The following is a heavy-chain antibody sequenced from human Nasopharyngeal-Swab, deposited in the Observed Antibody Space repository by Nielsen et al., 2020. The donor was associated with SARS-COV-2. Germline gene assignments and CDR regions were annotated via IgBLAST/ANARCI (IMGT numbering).Heavy chain of an antibody. Sequence: SETLSLTCTVSGGSISSYYWSWIRQPPGKGLEWIGYIYYSGSTNYNPSLKSRVTISVDTSKNQFSLKLSSVTAADTAVYYCARHDYDSWSGYYKGGWFDPWGQGTLVTVSS. V-gene: IGHV4-59*08. CDR3: ARHDYDSWSGYYKGGWFDP. CDR1: GGSISSYY. CDR2: IYYSGST. D-gene: IGHD3-3*01. J-gene: IGHJ5*02.